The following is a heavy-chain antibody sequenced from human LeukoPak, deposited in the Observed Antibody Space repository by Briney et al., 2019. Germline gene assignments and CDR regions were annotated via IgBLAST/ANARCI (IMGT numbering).Heavy chain of an antibody. V-gene: IGHV3-7*01. CDR3: AKDARTTTTVTTKTFDY. Sequence: PGGSLRLSCAASGFTFSSYWMSWVRQAPGKGLEWVANIKEDGSEKNYVDSVKGRFTISRDNSKNTLYLQMNSLRAEDTAVYYCAKDARTTTTVTTKTFDYWGQGTLVTVPS. D-gene: IGHD4-17*01. CDR1: GFTFSSYW. CDR2: IKEDGSEK. J-gene: IGHJ4*02.